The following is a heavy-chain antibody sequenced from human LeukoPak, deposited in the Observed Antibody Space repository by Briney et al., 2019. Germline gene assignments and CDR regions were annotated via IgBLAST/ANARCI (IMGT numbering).Heavy chain of an antibody. D-gene: IGHD6-13*01. J-gene: IGHJ4*02. CDR1: GGSFSAYY. Sequence: SETLSLTCAVYGGSFSAYYWNWIRQAPGKTLEWIGEIHHSGSTNYNPSLKSRVNILIDPSKKQFSLKLSSVTAADTAVYYCARSGTYQHSSSYDYWGQGTLVTVSS. V-gene: IGHV4-34*01. CDR3: ARSGTYQHSSSYDY. CDR2: IHHSGST.